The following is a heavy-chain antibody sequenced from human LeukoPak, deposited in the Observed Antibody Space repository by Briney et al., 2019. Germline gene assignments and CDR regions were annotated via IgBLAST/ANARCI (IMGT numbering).Heavy chain of an antibody. J-gene: IGHJ4*02. Sequence: PGGSLRLSCAASGFTFSVYAMSWVRQAPGKGLEWVSGISGSSSHTKDADFVRGRFTIYRDNAKNSLDLQMNSLRDEDTAVYYCSRRFDCWGQGTLVTVSS. V-gene: IGHV3-23*01. CDR3: SRRFDC. CDR1: GFTFSVYA. CDR2: ISGSSSHT.